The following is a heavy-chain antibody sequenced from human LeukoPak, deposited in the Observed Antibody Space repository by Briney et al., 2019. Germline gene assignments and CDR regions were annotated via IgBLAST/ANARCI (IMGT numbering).Heavy chain of an antibody. CDR3: ASSSGYYTDFDY. CDR1: GGSISSGDYS. V-gene: IGHV4-30-4*01. D-gene: IGHD3-22*01. J-gene: IGHJ4*02. CDR2: IYYSGST. Sequence: PSQTLSLTCTVSGGSISSGDYSWSWIRQPPGKGLEWIGYIYYSGSTYYNPSLKSRVTISVDTSKNQFSLKLSSVTAADTAVYYCASSSGYYTDFDYWGQGTLVTVSS.